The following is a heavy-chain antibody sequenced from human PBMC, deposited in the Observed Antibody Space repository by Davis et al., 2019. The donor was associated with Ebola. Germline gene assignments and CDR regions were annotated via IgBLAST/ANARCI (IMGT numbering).Heavy chain of an antibody. CDR2: INSDGSST. CDR3: ARGKQFRDYYMDV. J-gene: IGHJ6*03. Sequence: GESLKISCAASGFTFSSYWMHWVRQAPGKGLVWVSRINSDGSSTSYADSVKGRFTISRDNAKNTLYLQMNSLRAEDTAVYYCARGKQFRDYYMDVWGKGTTVTVSS. CDR1: GFTFSSYW. V-gene: IGHV3-74*01. D-gene: IGHD6-19*01.